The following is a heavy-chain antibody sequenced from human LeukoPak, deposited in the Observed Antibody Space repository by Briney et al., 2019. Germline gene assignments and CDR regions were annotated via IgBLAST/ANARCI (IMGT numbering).Heavy chain of an antibody. J-gene: IGHJ4*02. V-gene: IGHV1-69*04. D-gene: IGHD2-15*01. CDR1: GYTFTSYG. CDR3: ATLSRTGYCRGGSCPDG. CDR2: IIPILGIA. Sequence: SVKVSCKASGYTFTSYGISWVRQAPGQGLEWMGRIIPILGIANYAQKFQGRVTITADKSTSTAYMELSSLRSEDTAVYYCATLSRTGYCRGGSCPDGWGQGTLVTVSS.